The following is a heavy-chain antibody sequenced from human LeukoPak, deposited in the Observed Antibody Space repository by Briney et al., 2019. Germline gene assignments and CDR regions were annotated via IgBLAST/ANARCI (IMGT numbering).Heavy chain of an antibody. CDR2: IYYSGST. Sequence: SETLSLTCTVSGGSISSSSYYGGWIRQPPGKGLEWIGSIYYSGSTYYNPSLKSRVTIFVDTSKNQFSLKLSSVTAADTAVYYCARTSALGYCSGGSCYLGYWGQGTLVTVSS. V-gene: IGHV4-39*01. J-gene: IGHJ4*02. CDR3: ARTSALGYCSGGSCYLGY. D-gene: IGHD2-15*01. CDR1: GGSISSSSYY.